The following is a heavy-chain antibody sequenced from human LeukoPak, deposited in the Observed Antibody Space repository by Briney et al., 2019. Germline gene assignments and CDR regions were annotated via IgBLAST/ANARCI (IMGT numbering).Heavy chain of an antibody. Sequence: PGGSLRLSCAASGFTFSNYGMHWVRQAPGKGLEWVAVIWNDGSYKYYADSVKGRFTISRDNSKNTLYLQMNSLRAEDTAVYYCAKGGIAAAGTSFYFDYWGQGTLVTVSS. D-gene: IGHD6-13*01. CDR2: IWNDGSYK. CDR1: GFTFSNYG. J-gene: IGHJ4*02. CDR3: AKGGIAAAGTSFYFDY. V-gene: IGHV3-33*06.